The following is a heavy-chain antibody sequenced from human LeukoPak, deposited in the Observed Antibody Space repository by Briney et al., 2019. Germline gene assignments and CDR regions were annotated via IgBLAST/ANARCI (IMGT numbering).Heavy chain of an antibody. Sequence: GASVKVSCKASGYTFTMYDISWVRQATGQGLEWMGWMNPRSGYAGYAQKFRGRVTITRNTSISTAYMELSSLRSEDTAVYYCVRGGDWEQQLPGYYDYWGQGTLVSVSS. D-gene: IGHD6-13*01. CDR1: GYTFTMYD. V-gene: IGHV1-8*03. CDR2: MNPRSGYA. J-gene: IGHJ4*02. CDR3: VRGGDWEQQLPGYYDY.